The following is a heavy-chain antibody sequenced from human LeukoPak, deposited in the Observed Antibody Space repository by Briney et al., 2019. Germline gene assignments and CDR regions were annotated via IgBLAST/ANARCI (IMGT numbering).Heavy chain of an antibody. J-gene: IGHJ3*02. D-gene: IGHD5-18*01. CDR3: ASSDTADAFDI. Sequence: PGGSLRLSCAASGFTFSSYAMSWVRQAPGKGLEWVSSISSSGSYIDYADSVKGRFTISRDNAKNSLYLQMNSLRAEDTAVYYCASSDTADAFDIWGQGTMVTVSS. V-gene: IGHV3-21*01. CDR2: ISSSGSYI. CDR1: GFTFSSYA.